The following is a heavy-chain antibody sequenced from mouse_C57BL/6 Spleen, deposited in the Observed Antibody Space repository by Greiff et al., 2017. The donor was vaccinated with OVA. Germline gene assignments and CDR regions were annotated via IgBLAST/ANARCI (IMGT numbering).Heavy chain of an antibody. D-gene: IGHD2-1*01. CDR2: IYPGDGDT. CDR1: GYAFSSYW. J-gene: IGHJ2*01. Sequence: QVQLQQSGAELVKPGASVKISCKASGYAFSSYWMNWVKQRPGKGLEWIGQIYPGDGDTNYNGKFKGKATLTADKSSSTAYMQLSSLTSEDSAVYFCARWAIYYGNYSYYFDDWGQGTTLTVSS. V-gene: IGHV1-80*01. CDR3: ARWAIYYGNYSYYFDD.